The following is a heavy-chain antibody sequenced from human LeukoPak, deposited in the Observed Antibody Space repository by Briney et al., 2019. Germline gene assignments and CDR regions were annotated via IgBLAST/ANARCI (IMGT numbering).Heavy chain of an antibody. CDR2: IYYTGST. J-gene: IGHJ4*02. CDR1: GGSISSDSYY. CDR3: ARVMNYYDSSGYLDY. Sequence: SETLSLTCTVSGGSISSDSYYWGWIRQPPGKGLEWIGNIYYTGSTYYKPSLKSRVTISVDTSKNQFSLKLSSVTAADTAVYYCARVMNYYDSSGYLDYWGQGTLVTVSS. V-gene: IGHV4-39*07. D-gene: IGHD3-22*01.